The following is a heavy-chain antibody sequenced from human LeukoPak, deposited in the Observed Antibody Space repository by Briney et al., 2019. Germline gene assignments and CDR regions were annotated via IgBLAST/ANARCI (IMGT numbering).Heavy chain of an antibody. CDR1: GFTFSSYA. J-gene: IGHJ1*01. CDR2: IKQDGSEQ. Sequence: GGSLRLSCAASGFTFSSYAMHWVRQAPGKGLEWVANIKQDGSEQNYVDSVKGRFTISRDNAKNSLYLRMDSLRAEDTAVYYCATGYSSGWYFYFQYWGQGTLVTVSS. V-gene: IGHV3-7*01. CDR3: ATGYSSGWYFYFQY. D-gene: IGHD6-19*01.